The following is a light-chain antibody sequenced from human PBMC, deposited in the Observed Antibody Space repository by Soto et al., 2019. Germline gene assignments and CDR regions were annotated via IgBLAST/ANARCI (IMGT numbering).Light chain of an antibody. J-gene: IGKJ5*01. CDR2: GAS. Sequence: IVVTQSPATLSVSPGERSTLSCRASQSVNTNFAWYQQKPGRAPRLLIYGASTRATGIPARFSGSGSGTEFTLTISSLQSEDFAVYYCQQYNNWPFSFGQGTRLEIK. CDR3: QQYNNWPFS. V-gene: IGKV3-15*01. CDR1: QSVNTN.